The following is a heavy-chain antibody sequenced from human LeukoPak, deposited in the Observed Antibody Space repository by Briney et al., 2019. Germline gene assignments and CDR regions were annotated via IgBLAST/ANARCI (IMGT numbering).Heavy chain of an antibody. J-gene: IGHJ6*02. V-gene: IGHV5-51*01. D-gene: IGHD6-13*01. CDR2: IYPGDSDT. CDR1: GYSFTSYW. CDR3: ARLTGYSNSYYYGMDV. Sequence: GESLKISCKGSGYSFTSYWIGWVRQMPGKGLEWMGIIYPGDSDTRYSPSFQGQVTISADKSISTAYLQWSSLKASDTAMYYCARLTGYSNSYYYGMDVWGQGTTVTVSS.